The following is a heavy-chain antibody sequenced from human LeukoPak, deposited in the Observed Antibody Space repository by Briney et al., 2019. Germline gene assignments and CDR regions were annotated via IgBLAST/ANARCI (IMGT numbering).Heavy chain of an antibody. J-gene: IGHJ5*02. CDR2: INIGGTNT. CDR3: ATDGAGFDT. CDR1: GFTFNDYY. Sequence: GGSRKLPCAASGFTFNDYYMSWTPQAPGKGLEWLSYINIGGTNTHYADSVKGRFTISRDNAKKSLYLEMNNLRAEDTAVYYCATDGAGFDTWGQGVLVTVSS. V-gene: IGHV3-11*01.